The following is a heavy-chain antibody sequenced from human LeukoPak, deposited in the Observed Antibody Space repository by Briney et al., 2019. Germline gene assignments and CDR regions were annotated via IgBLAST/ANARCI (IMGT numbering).Heavy chain of an antibody. CDR3: ARGSLRITRRYYFDY. CDR1: GGTFSSYT. CDR2: IIPILGIA. D-gene: IGHD3-10*01. V-gene: IGHV1-69*02. J-gene: IGHJ4*02. Sequence: GSSVKVSCKASGGTFSSYTINWVRQAPGQGLEWMGRIIPILGIANYAQKFQGRVTITADESTSTAYMELSSLRSEDTAVYYCARGSLRITRRYYFDYWGQGTLVTVSS.